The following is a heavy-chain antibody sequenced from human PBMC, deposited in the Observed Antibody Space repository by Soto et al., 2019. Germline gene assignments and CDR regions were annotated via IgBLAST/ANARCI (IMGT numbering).Heavy chain of an antibody. V-gene: IGHV3-64*04. J-gene: IGHJ4*02. Sequence: GGSLRLSCSASGFTCSGRSMHWVRQAPGKGLEYVADVSPNGNDKYYIDSVKGRFTISRDNSKNSLYLQMNSLRAEDTAVYYCARDRGYCRGGTCYSVLDYWAQGILVTVSS. D-gene: IGHD2-15*01. CDR3: ARDRGYCRGGTCYSVLDY. CDR2: VSPNGNDK. CDR1: GFTCSGRS.